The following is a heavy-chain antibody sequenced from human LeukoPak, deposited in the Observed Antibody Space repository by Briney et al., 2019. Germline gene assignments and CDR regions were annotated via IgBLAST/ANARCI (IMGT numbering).Heavy chain of an antibody. D-gene: IGHD4-17*01. Sequence: VASVKVSCKASGYTFTSYDINWVRQATGQGLEWMGWMNPNSGNTGYAQKFQGRVTMTRNTSISTAYMELSRLGSDDTAAYYCARVTVTTGPVYFDYWGQGTLVTVSS. CDR2: MNPNSGNT. J-gene: IGHJ4*02. CDR3: ARVTVTTGPVYFDY. CDR1: GYTFTSYD. V-gene: IGHV1-8*01.